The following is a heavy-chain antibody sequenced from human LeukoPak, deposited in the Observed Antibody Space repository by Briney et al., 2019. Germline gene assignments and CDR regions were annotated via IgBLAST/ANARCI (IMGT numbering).Heavy chain of an antibody. Sequence: VASVNVSCKASGYTFTSYYMHWVRQAPGQGREWMGIINPSAGSTSYAQKFQGRVTMTRDTSTSTVYMELSSLRSEDTAVYYCARGGLQLLAPLDYWGQGTLVTVSS. J-gene: IGHJ4*02. CDR1: GYTFTSYY. CDR3: ARGGLQLLAPLDY. D-gene: IGHD5-18*01. CDR2: INPSAGST. V-gene: IGHV1-46*01.